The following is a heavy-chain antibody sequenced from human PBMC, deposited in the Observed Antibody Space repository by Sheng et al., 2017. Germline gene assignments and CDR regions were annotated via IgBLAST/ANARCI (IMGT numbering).Heavy chain of an antibody. CDR3: AKIKDMATISWYFDL. V-gene: IGHV4-59*01. CDR1: GGSISGFY. J-gene: IGHJ2*01. CDR2: IHSSGST. D-gene: IGHD5-12*01. Sequence: QVQLQESGPGLVKPLETLSLTCTVSGGSISGFYWTWIRQPPARGLEWIGYIHSSGSTNYKPSLKSRLTMSIDTSKNQFSLNLSSLTAADTAVYYCAKIKDMATISWYFDLWGRGTRGPLSP.